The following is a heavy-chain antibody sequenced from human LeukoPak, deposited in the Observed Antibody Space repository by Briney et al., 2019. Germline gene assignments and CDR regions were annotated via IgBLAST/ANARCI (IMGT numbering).Heavy chain of an antibody. J-gene: IGHJ4*02. Sequence: PGGSLRLSCAASGFTFSSYAMCWVRQAPGEGLEWVSAISGSGGSTYYADSVKGRFTISRDNSKNTRYLQMNSLRAEDTAVYYCAKGKMTTVTLGSYFEYWGQGTLVTVSS. V-gene: IGHV3-23*01. CDR2: ISGSGGST. CDR3: AKGKMTTVTLGSYFEY. D-gene: IGHD4-17*01. CDR1: GFTFSSYA.